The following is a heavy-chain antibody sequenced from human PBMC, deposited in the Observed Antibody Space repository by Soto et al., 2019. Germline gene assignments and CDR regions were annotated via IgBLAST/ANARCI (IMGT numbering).Heavy chain of an antibody. J-gene: IGHJ6*03. CDR2: ISGSGGST. Sequence: GGSLRLSCAASGFPFSSYAMSWVRQAPGKGLEWVSAISGSGGSTYYADSVKGRFTISRDNSKNTLYLQMNSLRDEDTAVYYCAKVTDYSNYGSWYYYMDVWGKGTTVTVSS. D-gene: IGHD4-4*01. V-gene: IGHV3-23*01. CDR1: GFPFSSYA. CDR3: AKVTDYSNYGSWYYYMDV.